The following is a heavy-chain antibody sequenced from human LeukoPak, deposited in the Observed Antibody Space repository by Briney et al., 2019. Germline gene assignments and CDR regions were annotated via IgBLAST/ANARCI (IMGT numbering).Heavy chain of an antibody. V-gene: IGHV4-38-2*01. CDR1: GFTFSSYE. CDR3: ARAYSSSWYWNWFDP. CDR2: IYNSGST. D-gene: IGHD6-13*01. Sequence: PGGSLRLSCAASGFTFSSYEMNWIRQAPGKGLEWIGSIYNSGSTYYNPSLKSRVTISVDMSKNQFSLKMSSVTAADTAVYYCARAYSSSWYWNWFDPWGQGTLVTVSS. J-gene: IGHJ5*02.